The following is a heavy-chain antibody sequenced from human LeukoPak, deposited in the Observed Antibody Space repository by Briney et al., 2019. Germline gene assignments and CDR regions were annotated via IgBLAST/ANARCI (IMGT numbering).Heavy chain of an antibody. V-gene: IGHV1-18*01. CDR2: ISAYNGNT. CDR3: ARDPKDGDTYYYYGMDV. J-gene: IGHJ6*02. CDR1: GYTFTSYG. D-gene: IGHD5-18*01. Sequence: ASVKVSFKPSGYTFTSYGISWARQAPGQGREWMGWISAYNGNTNYAQKLQGRVTMTTDTSTSTAYMELRSLRSDDTAVYYCARDPKDGDTYYYYGMDVWGQGTTVTVSS.